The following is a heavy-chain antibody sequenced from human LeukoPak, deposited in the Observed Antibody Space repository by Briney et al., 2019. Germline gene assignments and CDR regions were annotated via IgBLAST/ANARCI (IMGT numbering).Heavy chain of an antibody. CDR3: ARDTIAARTIVY. Sequence: SQTLSLTCTVSGGSISSGGYYWSRIRQHPGKGLEWIGYIYYSGSTYYNPSLKSRVTISVDTSKNQFSLKLSSVTAADTAVYYCARDTIAARTIVYWGQGTLVTVSS. V-gene: IGHV4-31*03. CDR1: GGSISSGGYY. D-gene: IGHD6-6*01. CDR2: IYYSGST. J-gene: IGHJ4*02.